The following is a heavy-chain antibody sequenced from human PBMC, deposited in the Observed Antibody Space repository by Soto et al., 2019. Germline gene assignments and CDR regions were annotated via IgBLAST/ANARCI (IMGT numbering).Heavy chain of an antibody. V-gene: IGHV3-33*01. CDR1: KSIFTGYG. Sequence: GGSLRLSCAASKSIFTGYGMHWVRQAPGKGLDWVAVIWYDGSNKYYADSVKGRFTISRDNSKNTLSLQMDSLRAEDTAVYYCARDGIGGTPFRGYLDYWGQGAPVTVSS. CDR3: ARDGIGGTPFRGYLDY. CDR2: IWYDGSNK. J-gene: IGHJ4*02. D-gene: IGHD1-7*01.